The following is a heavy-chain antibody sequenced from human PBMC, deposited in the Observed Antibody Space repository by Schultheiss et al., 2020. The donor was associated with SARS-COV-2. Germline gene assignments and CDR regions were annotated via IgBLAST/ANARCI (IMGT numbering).Heavy chain of an antibody. Sequence: GGSLRLSCAASGFTFSSYGMHWVRQAPGKGLEWVAVIWYDGSNKYYADSVKGRFTISRDNSKNTLYLQMNSLRAEDTAVYYCAGMKGQLVQNYAMDVWGKGTVVTVSS. J-gene: IGHJ6*03. CDR1: GFTFSSYG. CDR3: AGMKGQLVQNYAMDV. D-gene: IGHD6-13*01. V-gene: IGHV3-33*01. CDR2: IWYDGSNK.